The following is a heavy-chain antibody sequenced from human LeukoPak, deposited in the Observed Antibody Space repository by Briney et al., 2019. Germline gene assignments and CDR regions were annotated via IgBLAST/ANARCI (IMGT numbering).Heavy chain of an antibody. D-gene: IGHD3-22*01. CDR3: ARLYDCSGYYYGY. Sequence: PGGSLRLSCAASGFTFSSYSMNWVRQAPGKGLEWVSYISSSSSTIYYADSVKGRFTISRDNARNSLYLQMNSLRAEDTAVYYCARLYDCSGYYYGYWGQGTLVTVSS. J-gene: IGHJ4*02. CDR1: GFTFSSYS. V-gene: IGHV3-48*01. CDR2: ISSSSSTI.